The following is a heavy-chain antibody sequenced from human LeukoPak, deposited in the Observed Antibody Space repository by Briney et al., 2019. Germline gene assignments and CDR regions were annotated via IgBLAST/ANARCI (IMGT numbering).Heavy chain of an antibody. CDR2: IIPIFGTA. D-gene: IGHD3-22*01. CDR3: ARDSWNSSGYYSPFDY. CDR1: GGTFSSYA. V-gene: IGHV1-69*05. J-gene: IGHJ4*02. Sequence: GASVKVSCKASGGTFSSYAISWVRQAPGQGLEWLGGIIPIFGTANYAQKFQGRVTITTDESTSTAYMELSSLRSEDTAVYYCARDSWNSSGYYSPFDYWGQGTLVTVSS.